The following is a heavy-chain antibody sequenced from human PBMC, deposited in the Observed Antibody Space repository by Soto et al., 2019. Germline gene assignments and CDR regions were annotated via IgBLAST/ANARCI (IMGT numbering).Heavy chain of an antibody. CDR2: IYHSGST. CDR3: VRDGYSSSWYADGAFDI. D-gene: IGHD6-13*01. J-gene: IGHJ3*02. CDR1: GGSISSSNW. Sequence: SETLSLTCAVSGGSISSSNWWSWVRQPPGKGLEWIGEIYHSGSTNYNPSLKSRVTISVDKSKNQFSLKLSSVTAADTAVYYCVRDGYSSSWYADGAFDIWGQGTMVTVSS. V-gene: IGHV4-4*02.